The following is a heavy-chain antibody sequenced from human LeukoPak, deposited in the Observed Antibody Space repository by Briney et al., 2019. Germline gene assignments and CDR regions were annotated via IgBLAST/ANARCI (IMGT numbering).Heavy chain of an antibody. J-gene: IGHJ4*02. Sequence: GGSLRLSCTASGFSFSGHWMHWARQLPGKGLVWVSRISPTGSTTSYADSVKGRFTVSRDDAKNTLYLQVNNLRAEDTAVYYCARGPNSDWSGLDFWGQGTLLTVSS. D-gene: IGHD3-9*01. CDR2: ISPTGSTT. CDR1: GFSFSGHW. V-gene: IGHV3-74*01. CDR3: ARGPNSDWSGLDF.